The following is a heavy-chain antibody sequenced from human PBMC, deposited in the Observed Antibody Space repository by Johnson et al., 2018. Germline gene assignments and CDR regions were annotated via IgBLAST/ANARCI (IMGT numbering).Heavy chain of an antibody. CDR2: ISYDGSNN. CDR1: GFTFSSYA. J-gene: IGHJ5*02. V-gene: IGHV3-30-3*01. Sequence: QVQLVESGGGVVQPGRSLRLSCAASGFTFSSYAMHWVRPAPGKGLEWVAVISYDGSNNYYADSAKGRFTISRDNSKTTLYLQMNSRGAEDTAVYYCARDGYCSSTSCLGGWFDPWGQGTLVTVSS. CDR3: ARDGYCSSTSCLGGWFDP. D-gene: IGHD2-2*03.